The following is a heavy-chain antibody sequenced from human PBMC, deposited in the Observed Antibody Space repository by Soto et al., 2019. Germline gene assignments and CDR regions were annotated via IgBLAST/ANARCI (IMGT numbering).Heavy chain of an antibody. Sequence: QVQLVQSGGEVKEPVASVKVSCKASGYRFSRYGINWVRQAPGQGLEWMGWVSTYDGNTQYAQKFQGRITMTTDTSTNTVYLELRSLTSDDTAVYYCARDEEDANLMIVVLPGDYWGQGTLVSVSS. CDR2: VSTYDGNT. V-gene: IGHV1-18*01. D-gene: IGHD2-21*01. J-gene: IGHJ4*02. CDR3: ARDEEDANLMIVVLPGDY. CDR1: GYRFSRYG.